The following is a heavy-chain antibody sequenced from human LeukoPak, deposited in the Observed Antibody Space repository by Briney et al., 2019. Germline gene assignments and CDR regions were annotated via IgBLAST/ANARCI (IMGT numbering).Heavy chain of an antibody. V-gene: IGHV5-51*01. CDR2: IYPSDSDP. CDR3: ARTHNWGPYYFDY. D-gene: IGHD7-27*01. J-gene: IGHJ4*02. CDR1: GYSFTNYW. Sequence: GESLKISCKGSGYSFTNYWVGWVRQMPGKGLEWMGIIYPSDSDPRYSPSFQGQVTISADKSISTAYLQWSSLKASDTAIYYCARTHNWGPYYFDYWGQGTLVLVSS.